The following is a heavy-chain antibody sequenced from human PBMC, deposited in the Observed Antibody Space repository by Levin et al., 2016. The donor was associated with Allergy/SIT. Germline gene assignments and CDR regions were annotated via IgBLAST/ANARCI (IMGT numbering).Heavy chain of an antibody. V-gene: IGHV4-30-4*01. D-gene: IGHD3-10*01. Sequence: WIRQPPGKGLEWIGYIYYSGSTYYNPSLKSRVTISVDTSKNQFSLKLSSVTAADTAVYYCAREIWVRGADNAFDIWGQGTMVTVSS. J-gene: IGHJ3*02. CDR3: AREIWVRGADNAFDI. CDR2: IYYSGST.